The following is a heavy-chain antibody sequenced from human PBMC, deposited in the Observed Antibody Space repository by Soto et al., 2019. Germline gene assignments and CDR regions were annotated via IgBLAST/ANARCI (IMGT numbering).Heavy chain of an antibody. J-gene: IGHJ4*02. CDR2: IWYDGSNK. CDR3: ARRGGYSSSWTHSPYFDY. Sequence: VQLLESGGGLVQPGGSLRLSCAASGFTFSSYGMHWVRQAPGKGLEWVAVIWYDGSNKYYADSVKGRFTISRDNSKNTLYLQMNSLRAEDTAVYYCARRGGYSSSWTHSPYFDYWGQGTLVTVSS. CDR1: GFTFSSYG. V-gene: IGHV3-33*08. D-gene: IGHD6-13*01.